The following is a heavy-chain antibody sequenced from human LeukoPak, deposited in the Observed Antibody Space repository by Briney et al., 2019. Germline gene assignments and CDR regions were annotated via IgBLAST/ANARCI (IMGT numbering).Heavy chain of an antibody. CDR2: IYSGGST. J-gene: IGHJ6*03. CDR1: GFTVSSNY. D-gene: IGHD3-22*01. Sequence: GGSLRLSCAASGFTVSSNYMSWVRQAPGKGLEWVSVIYSGGSTYYADSVKGRFTISSDNSKNTLYLQMNSLRAEDTAVYYCARESYYDSSGRGAPPYYMDVWGKGTTVTISS. V-gene: IGHV3-53*01. CDR3: ARESYYDSSGRGAPPYYMDV.